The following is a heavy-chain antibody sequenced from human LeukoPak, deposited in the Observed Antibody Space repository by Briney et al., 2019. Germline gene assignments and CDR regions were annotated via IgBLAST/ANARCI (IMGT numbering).Heavy chain of an antibody. J-gene: IGHJ4*02. D-gene: IGHD5-24*01. Sequence: SQTLSLTCSVSGGSIRSESYYWSWIRQPAGKGLEWIGRIYSSGSSKFNPSLKSRVTISIDTSKNQFSLNLSSVTAADTAVYYCARGEGGWLWDFDYWGQGTLVTVSS. V-gene: IGHV4-61*02. CDR3: ARGEGGWLWDFDY. CDR2: IYSSGSS. CDR1: GGSIRSESYY.